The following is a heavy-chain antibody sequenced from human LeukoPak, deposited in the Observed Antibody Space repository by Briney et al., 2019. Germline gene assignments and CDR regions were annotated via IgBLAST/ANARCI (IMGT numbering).Heavy chain of an antibody. CDR2: ISSSGGST. CDR3: AKEVYGSGSYYKDYFDY. CDR1: GFTFSSYA. J-gene: IGHJ4*02. V-gene: IGHV3-23*01. D-gene: IGHD3-10*01. Sequence: GSLRLSCAASGFTFSSYAMSWVRQAPGKGLGWVSSISSSGGSTYYAASVKGRFTISRDNSKNTLYLRMDSVRAEDTAVYYCAKEVYGSGSYYKDYFDYWGQGTLVTVSS.